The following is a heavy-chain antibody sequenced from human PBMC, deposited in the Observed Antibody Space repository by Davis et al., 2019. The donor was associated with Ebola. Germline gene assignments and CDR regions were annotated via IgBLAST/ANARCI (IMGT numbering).Heavy chain of an antibody. Sequence: PGGSLRLSCAASGFTFSNAWMSWVRQAPGKGLEWVGRIKSKTDGGTTDYAAPVKGRFTISRDDSKNTLYLQMNSLKTEDTAVYYCTTDHITMIVVVITTPGGMDVWGKGTTVTVSS. CDR2: IKSKTDGGTT. V-gene: IGHV3-15*01. J-gene: IGHJ6*04. CDR3: TTDHITMIVVVITTPGGMDV. CDR1: GFTFSNAW. D-gene: IGHD3-22*01.